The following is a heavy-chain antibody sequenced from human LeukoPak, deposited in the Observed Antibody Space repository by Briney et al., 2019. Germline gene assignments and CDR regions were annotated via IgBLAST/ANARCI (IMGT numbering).Heavy chain of an antibody. V-gene: IGHV4-30-2*01. CDR1: SVSISGGGYC. Sequence: ASETLSLACAVSSVSISGGGYCWNWIRQPPGKGLEWIGEINHSGSTNYNPSLKSRVTISVDTSKNQFSLKLSSVTAADTAVYYCARVTLGYSYGPCDYWGQGTLVTVSS. J-gene: IGHJ4*02. CDR2: INHSGST. D-gene: IGHD5-18*01. CDR3: ARVTLGYSYGPCDY.